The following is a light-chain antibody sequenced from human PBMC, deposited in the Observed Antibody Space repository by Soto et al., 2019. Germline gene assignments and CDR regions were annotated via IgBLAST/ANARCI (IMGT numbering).Light chain of an antibody. CDR2: DVS. CDR1: SSDIGSYNY. J-gene: IGLJ2*01. CDR3: SSYTSSSIVV. V-gene: IGLV2-14*03. Sequence: QSALTQPASVSGSPGQSITISCTGTSSDIGSYNYVSWYQQHPGKAPKLMIYDVSSRPSGVSNRFSGSKSGNTASLAISGLQAEDEADYYCSSYTSSSIVVFGGGTKLTVL.